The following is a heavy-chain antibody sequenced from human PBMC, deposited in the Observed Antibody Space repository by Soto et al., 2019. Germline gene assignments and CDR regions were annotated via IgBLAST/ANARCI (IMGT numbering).Heavy chain of an antibody. J-gene: IGHJ4*02. CDR3: ARANWYFDY. CDR1: GGSINDHY. Sequence: NPSETLSLTCTVSGGSINDHYWSWIRQPPGQGLEWIGYIYYSGSTNYSPSLKSRVTMSVDTSKNQFSLKLSSLTAADTAIYYCARANWYFDYWGQGTLVTVSS. D-gene: IGHD7-27*01. V-gene: IGHV4-59*11. CDR2: IYYSGST.